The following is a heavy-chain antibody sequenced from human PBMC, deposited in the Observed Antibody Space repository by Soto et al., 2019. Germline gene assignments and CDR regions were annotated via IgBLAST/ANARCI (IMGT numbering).Heavy chain of an antibody. CDR1: GYTFTGYY. CDR2: INPNSGGT. V-gene: IGHV1-2*04. J-gene: IGHJ6*03. D-gene: IGHD3-10*01. Sequence: QVQLVQSGAEVKKPGASVKVSCKASGYTFTGYYMHWVRQAPGQGLEWMGWINPNSGGTNYAQKFQGCVTMTRDTSISTAYMELSRLRSDDTAVYYCARGTGITMGRGVPLPTCYCYMDVWGKGTTVTVSS. CDR3: ARGTGITMGRGVPLPTCYCYMDV.